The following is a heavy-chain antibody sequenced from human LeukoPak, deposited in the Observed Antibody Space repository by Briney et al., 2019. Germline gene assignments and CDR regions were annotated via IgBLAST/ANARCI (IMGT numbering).Heavy chain of an antibody. Sequence: GRSLRLSCAASGFTFSSYAMHWVRQAPGKGLEWVAVISYDGSNKYYADSVKGRFTISRDNSKSTLYLQMNSLRAEDTAVYYCAKGYTKGRIAAQNAAFDIWGQGTMVTVSS. CDR2: ISYDGSNK. D-gene: IGHD6-6*01. CDR1: GFTFSSYA. J-gene: IGHJ3*02. V-gene: IGHV3-30-3*01. CDR3: AKGYTKGRIAAQNAAFDI.